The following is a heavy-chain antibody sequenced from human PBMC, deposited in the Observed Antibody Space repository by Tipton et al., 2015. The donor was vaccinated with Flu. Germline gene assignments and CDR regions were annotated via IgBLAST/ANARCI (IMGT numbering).Heavy chain of an antibody. V-gene: IGHV4-38-2*01. CDR2: LDPGGHT. CDR3: ARQAGNGHLYYFDS. J-gene: IGHJ4*02. D-gene: IGHD1-1*01. Sequence: TLSLTCSISGFSLSSGFYWGWVRQPPGKGLEWIASLDPGGHTYNNPSLRSRLTMSADTSKNQLSLTLTSVTAADTAVYSCARQAGNGHLYYFDSWGQGILVTVSS. CDR1: GFSLSSGFY.